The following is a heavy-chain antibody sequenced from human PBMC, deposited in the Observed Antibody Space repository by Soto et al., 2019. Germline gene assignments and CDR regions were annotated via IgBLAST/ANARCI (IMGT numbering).Heavy chain of an antibody. J-gene: IGHJ3*02. CDR1: GFTFSSYS. Sequence: EVQLVESGGGLVQPGGSLRLSCAASGFTFSSYSMNWVRQAPGKGLEWVSYISSSSSTIYYADSVKGRFTISRDNAKNSLYLKMNSLRDEDTAVYYCARDYDFWSGPKHDAFDIWGQGTMVTVSS. D-gene: IGHD3-3*01. V-gene: IGHV3-48*02. CDR3: ARDYDFWSGPKHDAFDI. CDR2: ISSSSSTI.